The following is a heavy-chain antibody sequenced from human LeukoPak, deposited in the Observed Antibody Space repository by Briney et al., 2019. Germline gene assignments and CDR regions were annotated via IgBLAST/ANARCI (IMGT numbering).Heavy chain of an antibody. V-gene: IGHV3-74*01. CDR1: GFTFSSYW. CDR2: INSDGSST. CDR3: ARDRTGGSGSTRHDY. J-gene: IGHJ4*02. D-gene: IGHD3-10*01. Sequence: GGSLRLSCAASGFTFSSYWMHWVRRAPGKGLVWVSRINSDGSSTSYADSVKGRFTISRDNAKNTLYLQMNSLRAEDTAVYYCARDRTGGSGSTRHDYWGQGTLVTVSS.